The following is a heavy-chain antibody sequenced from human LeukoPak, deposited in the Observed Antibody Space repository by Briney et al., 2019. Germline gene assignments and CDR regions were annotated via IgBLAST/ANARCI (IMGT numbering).Heavy chain of an antibody. CDR1: GGTFSSYA. CDR2: IIPIFGTA. CDR3: ARGFLLATVTPDFDY. Sequence: GASVKVSCKASGGTFSSYAISWVRQAPGQGLEWMGGIIPIFGTANYAQKFQGRVTITADESTSTAYMELSSLRSEDTAVYYCARGFLLATVTPDFDYWGQGTLVTVSS. V-gene: IGHV1-69*13. D-gene: IGHD4-17*01. J-gene: IGHJ4*02.